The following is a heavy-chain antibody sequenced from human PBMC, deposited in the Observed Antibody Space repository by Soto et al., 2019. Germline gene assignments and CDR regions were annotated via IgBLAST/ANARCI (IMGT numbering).Heavy chain of an antibody. CDR3: SYRRWLARGRGWFDP. CDR2: IYWDNDK. J-gene: IGHJ5*02. D-gene: IGHD6-19*01. V-gene: IGHV2-5*02. Sequence: QITLKESGPTLVKPTETLTLTCTFSGFSLSSGVGVGWVRQPPGKALEWLAAIYWDNDKRSSPSLKSRLTITKATPKNQVFLTMTDTDPVDTATSYCSYRRWLARGRGWFDPWGPGTLVTVPS. CDR1: GFSLSSGVG.